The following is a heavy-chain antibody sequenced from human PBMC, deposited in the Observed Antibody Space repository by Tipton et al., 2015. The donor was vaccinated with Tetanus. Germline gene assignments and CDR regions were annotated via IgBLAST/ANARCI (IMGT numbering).Heavy chain of an antibody. J-gene: IGHJ4*02. D-gene: IGHD3-10*01. CDR3: ARSFRPRRITMIRGALGYFDY. V-gene: IGHV4-59*01. CDR1: GGSIGTYH. CDR2: IDYFGTT. Sequence: TLSLTCTVSGGSIGTYHWNWIRQSPGEGLEWIGYIDYFGTTKYNPSLKSRVAMSVDTSKNQLSLKLSSVTSADTAVYYCARSFRPRRITMIRGALGYFDYWGQGTLVTVSS.